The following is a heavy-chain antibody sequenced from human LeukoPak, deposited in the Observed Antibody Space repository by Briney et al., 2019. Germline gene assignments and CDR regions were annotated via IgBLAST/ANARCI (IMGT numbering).Heavy chain of an antibody. D-gene: IGHD3-3*01. CDR2: INHSGST. CDR3: ARGPRPGYYDFWSGYYPETYYFDY. V-gene: IGHV4-34*01. CDR1: GGSFSGYY. J-gene: IGHJ4*02. Sequence: PSETLSLTCAVYGGSFSGYYWSWIRQPPGKGLEWIGEINHSGSTNYNPSLKSRVTISVDTSKNQFSLKLSSVTAADTAVYYCARGPRPGYYDFWSGYYPETYYFDYWGQGTLVTVSS.